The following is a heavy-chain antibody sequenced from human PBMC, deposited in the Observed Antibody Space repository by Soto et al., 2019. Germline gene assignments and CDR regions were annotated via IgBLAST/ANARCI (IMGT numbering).Heavy chain of an antibody. J-gene: IGHJ6*02. CDR2: ISSSSSYI. CDR1: DCKFRSYG. V-gene: IGHV3-21*01. D-gene: IGHD6-6*01. CDR3: ARGHATESIAARPIYNYGMDV. Sequence: GGLQRLPCGASDCKFRSYGVHWVRQNQGKGLESVSSISSSSSYIYYADSGKGRFTISRDNAKNSLYLQMNSLRAEDTAVYYCARGHATESIAARPIYNYGMDVLGQGTTVTGSS.